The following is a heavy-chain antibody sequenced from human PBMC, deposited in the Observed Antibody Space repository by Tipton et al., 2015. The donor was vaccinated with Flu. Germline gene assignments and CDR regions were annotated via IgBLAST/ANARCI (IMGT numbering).Heavy chain of an antibody. J-gene: IGHJ3*02. CDR2: IYYSGST. Sequence: TLSLTCTVSGGSISSYYWSWIRQPPGKGLEWIGYIYYSGSTNYNPSLKSRVTISVDTSKNQFSLKLSSVTAADTAVYYCARAPRFAFDIWGQGTMVTVSS. CDR1: GGSISSYY. V-gene: IGHV4-59*01. CDR3: ARAPRFAFDI. D-gene: IGHD3-16*01.